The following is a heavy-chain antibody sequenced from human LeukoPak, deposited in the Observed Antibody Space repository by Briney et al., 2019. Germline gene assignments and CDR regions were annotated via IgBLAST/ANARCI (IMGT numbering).Heavy chain of an antibody. CDR3: ARVQRCGYSNYFDY. CDR1: GFTFDDYG. D-gene: IGHD4-11*01. J-gene: IGHJ4*02. V-gene: IGHV3-20*04. Sequence: GGSLRLSCAASGFTFDDYGMSWVRQAPGKGLEWVSGIHWNGDSTGYADSVKGRFTISRDNAKNSLYLQMNSLRAEDTALYYCARVQRCGYSNYFDYWGQGTLVTVSS. CDR2: IHWNGDST.